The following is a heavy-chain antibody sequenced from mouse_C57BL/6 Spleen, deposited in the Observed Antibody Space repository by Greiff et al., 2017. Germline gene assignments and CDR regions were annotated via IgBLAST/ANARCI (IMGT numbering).Heavy chain of an antibody. V-gene: IGHV1-69*01. CDR1: GYTFTSYW. J-gene: IGHJ3*01. CDR2: IDPSDSYT. CDR3: TTAQATAWFAY. D-gene: IGHD3-2*02. Sequence: QVQLQQPGAELVMPGASVKLSCKASGYTFTSYWMHWVKQRPGQGLEWIGEIDPSDSYTNYNQKFKGKATITADTSSNTAYLQLSSLTSEDTAVYYCTTAQATAWFAYWGQGTLVTVSA.